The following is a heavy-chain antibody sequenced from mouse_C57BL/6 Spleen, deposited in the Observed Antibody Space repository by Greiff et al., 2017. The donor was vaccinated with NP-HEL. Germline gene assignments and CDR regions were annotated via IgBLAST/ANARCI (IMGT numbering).Heavy chain of an antibody. V-gene: IGHV1-80*01. CDR1: GYAFSSYW. J-gene: IGHJ2*01. CDR2: IYPGDGDT. Sequence: QVQLQQSGAELVKPGASVKISCKASGYAFSSYWMNWVKQRPGKGLEWIGQIYPGDGDTNYNGKFKGKATLTADKSSSTAYMQLSSLTSEDSAVYFCARGGFGYHYFDYWGQGTTLTVSS. D-gene: IGHD2-2*01. CDR3: ARGGFGYHYFDY.